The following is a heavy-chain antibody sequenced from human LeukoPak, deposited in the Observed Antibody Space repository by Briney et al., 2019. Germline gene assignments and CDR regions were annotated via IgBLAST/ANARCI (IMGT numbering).Heavy chain of an antibody. CDR2: IIPIFGTA. D-gene: IGHD3-3*01. V-gene: IGHV1-69*05. J-gene: IGHJ5*02. Sequence: SVKVSCKASGGTFSSYAISWVRQAPGQGLEWMGGIIPIFGTANYAQKFQGRVTITTDESTSTAYMELSSLRSEDTAVYYCARFSGRVYDFWSGYKNNWFDPWGQGTLVTVSS. CDR3: ARFSGRVYDFWSGYKNNWFDP. CDR1: GGTFSSYA.